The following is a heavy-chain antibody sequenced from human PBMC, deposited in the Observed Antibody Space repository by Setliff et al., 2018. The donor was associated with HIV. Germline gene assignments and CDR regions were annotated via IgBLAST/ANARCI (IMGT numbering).Heavy chain of an antibody. V-gene: IGHV5-51*01. CDR3: TRRLSGRTFWYFDL. D-gene: IGHD1-26*01. Sequence: GESLKISCKGCGYDFSSYFSGWVRQMPGKGLEWMGIIYPGDSDTRYSPSFQGQVTISADKSISTAYLQWNSLKVPDTAMYYCTRRLSGRTFWYFDLWGRGTPVTFSS. CDR2: IYPGDSDT. J-gene: IGHJ2*01. CDR1: GYDFSSYF.